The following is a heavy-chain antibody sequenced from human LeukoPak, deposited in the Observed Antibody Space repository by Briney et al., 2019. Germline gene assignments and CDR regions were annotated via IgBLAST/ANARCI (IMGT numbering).Heavy chain of an antibody. CDR3: ASLTPGYSSSYFGY. Sequence: PSETLSLTCAVYGGSFSGYYWSWIRQPPGKGLEWIGEINHSGSTNYNPSLKSRVTISVDTSKNQFSLKLSSVTAADTAVYYCASLTPGYSSSYFGYWGQGTLVTVSS. D-gene: IGHD6-19*01. J-gene: IGHJ4*02. CDR2: INHSGST. CDR1: GGSFSGYY. V-gene: IGHV4-34*01.